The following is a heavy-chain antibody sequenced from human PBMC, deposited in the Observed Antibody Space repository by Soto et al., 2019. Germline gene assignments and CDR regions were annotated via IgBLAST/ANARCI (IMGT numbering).Heavy chain of an antibody. CDR2: ISYDGSNK. D-gene: IGHD4-4*01. Sequence: VGSLRLSCAASGFTFSSYGMHWVRQAPGKGLEWVAVISYDGSNKYYADSVKGRFTISRDNSKNTLYLQMNSLRAEDTAVYYCAKDDDYSNYIWDYYYGMDVWGQGTTVTVSS. CDR3: AKDDDYSNYIWDYYYGMDV. V-gene: IGHV3-30*18. J-gene: IGHJ6*02. CDR1: GFTFSSYG.